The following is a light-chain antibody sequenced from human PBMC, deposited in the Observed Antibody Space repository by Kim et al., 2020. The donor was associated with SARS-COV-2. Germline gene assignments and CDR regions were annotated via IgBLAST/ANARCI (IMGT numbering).Light chain of an antibody. J-gene: IGLJ3*02. V-gene: IGLV1-47*01. CDR3: AAWDDSLSGWV. CDR2: RNN. CDR1: RSNIGSNY. Sequence: GRRVTISCSGSRSNIGSNYVSWYQQFPGTAPKLLIFRNNQRPSGVPDRFSGSKSGTSASLAISGLRSEDEADYHCAAWDDSLSGWVFGGGTQLTVL.